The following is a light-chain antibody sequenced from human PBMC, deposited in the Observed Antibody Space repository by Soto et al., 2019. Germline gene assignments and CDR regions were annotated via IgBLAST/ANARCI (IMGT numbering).Light chain of an antibody. V-gene: IGKV3-15*01. CDR2: GAS. Sequence: EIVMTQSPATLSVSPGERATLSCRASQSVSSNLAWYQQKPGPAPRLLIYGASTRATGIPARFSGSGSGTEFTLTISSPQSEDFAVYYCQQYNNWPRTFGQGTKVEIQ. CDR1: QSVSSN. J-gene: IGKJ1*01. CDR3: QQYNNWPRT.